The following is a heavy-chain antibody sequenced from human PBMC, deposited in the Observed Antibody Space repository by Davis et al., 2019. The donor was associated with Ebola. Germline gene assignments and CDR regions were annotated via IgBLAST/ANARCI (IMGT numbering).Heavy chain of an antibody. CDR1: GFTFSSYG. V-gene: IGHV3-30*03. CDR2: ISYDETNK. J-gene: IGHJ6*02. CDR3: ARTYYYYDMDV. Sequence: GESLKISCAASGFTFSSYGMHWVRQAPGKGPEWVAVISYDETNKDYADSVKGRFTISRDNSKNTLYLQMNSLRAEDTAVYYCARTYYYYDMDVWGQGTTVIVSS.